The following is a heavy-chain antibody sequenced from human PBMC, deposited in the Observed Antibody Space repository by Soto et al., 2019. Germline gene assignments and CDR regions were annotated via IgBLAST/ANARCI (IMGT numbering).Heavy chain of an antibody. D-gene: IGHD6-13*01. CDR2: ISGSGGST. V-gene: IGHV3-23*01. CDR1: GFTFSSYA. J-gene: IGHJ5*02. Sequence: GGSLRLSCAASGFTFSSYAMSLVRQAPGKGLEWVSAISGSGGSTYYADSVKGRFTISRDNSKNTLYVQMNSLRAEDTAVYYCAKGSYSSSRGSWFDPWGQGTLVTVSS. CDR3: AKGSYSSSRGSWFDP.